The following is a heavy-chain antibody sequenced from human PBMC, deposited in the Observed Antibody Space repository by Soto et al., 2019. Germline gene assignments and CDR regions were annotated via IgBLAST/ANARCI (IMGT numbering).Heavy chain of an antibody. CDR1: GFTFSSYA. Sequence: EVQLLESGGGLVQPGGSLRLSCAASGFTFSSYAMSWVRQAPGKGLEWVSAISGSGGSTYYADAVKGRFTISRDNSKNTLYLQMNSLRAEDTAVYYCAKDRWLQHAFLYWGQGTLVTVSA. J-gene: IGHJ4*02. CDR2: ISGSGGST. D-gene: IGHD3-3*02. V-gene: IGHV3-23*01. CDR3: AKDRWLQHAFLY.